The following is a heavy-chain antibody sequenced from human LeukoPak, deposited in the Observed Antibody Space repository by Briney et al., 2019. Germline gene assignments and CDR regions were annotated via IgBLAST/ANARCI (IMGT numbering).Heavy chain of an antibody. CDR3: ARDGGYRRQVWFDP. D-gene: IGHD3-16*01. Sequence: PSETLSLTCTVFGGSISSYYWSWIRQPPGKGREWIGYIYYSGSTNYNPSLKSRVTISVDTSKNQFSLKLSSVTAADTAVYYCARDGGYRRQVWFDPWGQGTLVTVSS. V-gene: IGHV4-59*01. CDR2: IYYSGST. J-gene: IGHJ5*02. CDR1: GGSISSYY.